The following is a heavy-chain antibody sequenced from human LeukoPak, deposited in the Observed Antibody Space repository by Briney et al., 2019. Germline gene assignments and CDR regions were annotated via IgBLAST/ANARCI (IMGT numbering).Heavy chain of an antibody. CDR3: ARHEGPGAPVARYYYYGMDV. Sequence: GESLKISCKGSGYSFTSYWIGWVRQVPGKGLEWMGIIYPGDSDTRYSPSFQGQVTISADKSISTAYLQWSSLKASDTAMYYCARHEGPGAPVARYYYYGMDVWGQGTTVTVSS. J-gene: IGHJ6*02. CDR2: IYPGDSDT. D-gene: IGHD2-2*01. CDR1: GYSFTSYW. V-gene: IGHV5-51*01.